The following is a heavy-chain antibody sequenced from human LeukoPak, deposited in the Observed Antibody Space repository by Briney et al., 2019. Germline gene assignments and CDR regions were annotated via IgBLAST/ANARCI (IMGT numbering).Heavy chain of an antibody. CDR2: INHSGST. D-gene: IGHD3-10*01. CDR3: ARHRRFGNYYYYMDV. Sequence: SETLSLTCAVYGGSFSGYYWSWIRQPPGKGLEWIGEINHSGSTNYNPSLESRVTISVDTSKNQFSLKLSSVTAADTAVYYCARHRRFGNYYYYMDVWGKGTTVTISS. CDR1: GGSFSGYY. J-gene: IGHJ6*03. V-gene: IGHV4-34*01.